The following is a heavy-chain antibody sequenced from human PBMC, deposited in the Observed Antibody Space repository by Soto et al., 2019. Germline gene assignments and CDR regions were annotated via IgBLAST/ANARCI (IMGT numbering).Heavy chain of an antibody. CDR3: ARNYYDSRDSEFDY. Sequence: ASETLSLTCTVSGGSISSGGYYWSWIRQHPGKGLEWIGYIYYSGSTYYNPSLKSRVTISVDTSKNQFSLKLSSVTAADTAVYYCARNYYDSRDSEFDYWGQGTLVTVYS. CDR2: IYYSGST. V-gene: IGHV4-31*03. J-gene: IGHJ4*02. CDR1: GGSISSGGYY. D-gene: IGHD3-22*01.